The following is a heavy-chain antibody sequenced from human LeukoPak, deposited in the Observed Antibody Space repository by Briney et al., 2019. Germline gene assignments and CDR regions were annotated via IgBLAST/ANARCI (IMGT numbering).Heavy chain of an antibody. D-gene: IGHD5-24*01. CDR2: ISGSGGST. V-gene: IGHV3-23*01. Sequence: GGSLRLSCAASGFTFSSYAISWVRQAPGKGLEWVSAISGSGGSTYYADSAKGRFTISRDNSKNTLYLQMNSLRAEDTAVYYCANVRWGPRHDAFDIWGQGTMVTVSS. CDR3: ANVRWGPRHDAFDI. J-gene: IGHJ3*02. CDR1: GFTFSSYA.